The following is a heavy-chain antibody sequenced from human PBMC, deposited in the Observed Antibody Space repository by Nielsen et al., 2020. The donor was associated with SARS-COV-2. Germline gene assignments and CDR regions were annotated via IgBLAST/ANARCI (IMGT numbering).Heavy chain of an antibody. D-gene: IGHD6-13*01. CDR1: GFTFSSYD. CDR3: VRDRRSSSSWWDYGLDV. Sequence: GESLKISCAASGFTFSSYDMHWVRQVTGKGLEWVSNIGTAGDTYYAGSVKGRFTISRENAKNSLYLQINSLRAGDTAVYYCVRDRRSSSSWWDYGLDVWGQGTTVTVSS. CDR2: IGTAGDT. V-gene: IGHV3-13*04. J-gene: IGHJ6*02.